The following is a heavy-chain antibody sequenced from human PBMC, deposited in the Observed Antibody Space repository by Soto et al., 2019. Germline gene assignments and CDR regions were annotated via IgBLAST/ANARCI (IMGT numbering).Heavy chain of an antibody. V-gene: IGHV1-46*01. Sequence: ASVKVSCKASGYTFTSYYMHWVLQAPGQGLEWMGIINPSGGSTSYAQKFQGRVTMTRDTSTSTVYMELSSLRSEDTAVYYCAHGGHDSSGYEYYFDYWGQGTLVTVSS. CDR2: INPSGGST. CDR1: GYTFTSYY. J-gene: IGHJ4*02. D-gene: IGHD3-22*01. CDR3: AHGGHDSSGYEYYFDY.